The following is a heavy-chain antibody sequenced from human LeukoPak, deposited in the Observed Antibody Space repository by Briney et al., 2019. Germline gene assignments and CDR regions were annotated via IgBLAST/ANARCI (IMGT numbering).Heavy chain of an antibody. D-gene: IGHD6-19*01. CDR1: GGTFTIYA. V-gene: IGHV1-69*06. Sequence: ASVTVSFKASGGTFTIYAISWVRQAPGQGLEWKGGIIPIFGTANYAQKFQGRVTITADKSTSTAYMELSSLRSEDTAVYYCARGYSSGWTDYYYGMDVWGKGTTVTVSS. CDR2: IIPIFGTA. J-gene: IGHJ6*04. CDR3: ARGYSSGWTDYYYGMDV.